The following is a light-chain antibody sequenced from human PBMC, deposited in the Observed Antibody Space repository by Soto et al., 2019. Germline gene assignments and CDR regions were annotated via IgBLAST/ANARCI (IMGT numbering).Light chain of an antibody. CDR3: LQRYNWPPVT. J-gene: IGKJ5*01. Sequence: IVLTQSPCTLSVSPGEGATLSCRASQSVSSNLAWYQQKPGQAPRLLIYGASNRATGVPARFSGSGSGTDFTLTISSLEPEDFAVYYCLQRYNWPPVTFGQGTRLEI. CDR2: GAS. CDR1: QSVSSN. V-gene: IGKV3-11*01.